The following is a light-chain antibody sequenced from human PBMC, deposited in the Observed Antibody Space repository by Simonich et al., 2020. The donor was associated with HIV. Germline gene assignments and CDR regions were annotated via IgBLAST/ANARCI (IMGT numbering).Light chain of an antibody. J-gene: IGLJ3*02. CDR2: SNN. CDR1: SSNIGAGFD. CDR3: QSYDSSLSGV. V-gene: IGLV1-40*01. Sequence: QSVLTQPPSVSGAPGQRVTISCTGSSSNIGAGFDVHWYQHLPGTAPKLLIYSNNNRPSGGPDRFSSSKSGTSASLAITGLQAEDEADYYCQSYDSSLSGVFGGGTKLTVL.